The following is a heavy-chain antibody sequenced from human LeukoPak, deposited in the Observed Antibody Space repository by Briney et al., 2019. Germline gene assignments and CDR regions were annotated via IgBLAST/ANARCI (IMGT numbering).Heavy chain of an antibody. CDR3: SRGRSTLSP. D-gene: IGHD2-2*01. CDR1: GGSITTYF. Sequence: KSSETLSLTCSVSGGSITTYFWTWIRQPPGKGLEWIGYIYYTGSTNYNPSLKSRVTMSVDSSKNQISLKLTSVTAADTAVYYCSRGRSTLSPWGQGSLVIVSS. V-gene: IGHV4-59*01. J-gene: IGHJ5*02. CDR2: IYYTGST.